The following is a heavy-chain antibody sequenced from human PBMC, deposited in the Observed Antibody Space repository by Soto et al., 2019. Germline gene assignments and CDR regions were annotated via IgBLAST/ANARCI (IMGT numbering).Heavy chain of an antibody. CDR3: DY. D-gene: IGHD2-15*01. CDR2: ISAYNGNT. Sequence: ASVKVSCKASGYTFTSYGISWVRQAPGQGLEWMGWISAYNGNTNYAQKLQGRVTMTTDTSTSTAYMELRSLRSAGGCYSDFDYWGQGSLVTVSS. CDR1: GYTFTSYG. J-gene: IGHJ4*02. V-gene: IGHV1-18*01.